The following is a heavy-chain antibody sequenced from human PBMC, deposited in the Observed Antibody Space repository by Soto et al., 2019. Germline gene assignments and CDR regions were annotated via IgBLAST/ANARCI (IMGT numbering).Heavy chain of an antibody. D-gene: IGHD3-22*01. J-gene: IGHJ4*02. Sequence: PSETLSLTCTVSGSSITTYYWSWIRQPPGKRLEWIGYFYYSGSSNYNPSLESRVTISVDTSKNQFSLELSSVTAADTAVFYCAGLYPYESSGYHLDYWGQGTLVTVSS. CDR3: AGLYPYESSGYHLDY. V-gene: IGHV4-59*08. CDR2: FYYSGSS. CDR1: GSSITTYY.